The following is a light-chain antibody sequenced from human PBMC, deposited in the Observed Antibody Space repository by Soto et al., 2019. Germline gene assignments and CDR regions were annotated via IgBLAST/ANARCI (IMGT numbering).Light chain of an antibody. Sequence: EIVLTQSPGTLSLSPGERATLSCRASQSASSTYFALYQQKPGQPPRLLIYGASTRATGIPDRFSGSGSGTDFTLTISRLEPEDFAVYFCQQFGSSPYTFGQGTKLEIK. J-gene: IGKJ2*01. CDR1: QSASSTY. V-gene: IGKV3-20*01. CDR3: QQFGSSPYT. CDR2: GAS.